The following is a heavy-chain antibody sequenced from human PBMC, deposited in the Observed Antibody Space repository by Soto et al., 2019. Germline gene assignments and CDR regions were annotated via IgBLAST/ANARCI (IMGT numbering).Heavy chain of an antibody. CDR3: ARDGDGRMTTNPCYYNGMDV. V-gene: IGHV4-59*01. D-gene: IGHD2-21*02. J-gene: IGHJ6*02. Sequence: WEPLCLTGTVSGGSLGSYDWRWIRQPPGKGLEWIGYVFYTGRANYSASLKSRVSISLDTSNYQFSLKLSSVTAADTAVYYCARDGDGRMTTNPCYYNGMDVWGPGTTVTGSS. CDR1: GGSLGSYD. CDR2: VFYTGRA.